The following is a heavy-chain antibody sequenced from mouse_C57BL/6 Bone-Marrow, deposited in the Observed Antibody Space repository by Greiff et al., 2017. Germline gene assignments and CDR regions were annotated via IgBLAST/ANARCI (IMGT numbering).Heavy chain of an antibody. CDR3: ARESMGYDYDSYWYFDV. D-gene: IGHD2-4*01. CDR2: IYPGSGST. J-gene: IGHJ1*03. CDR1: GYTFTSYW. V-gene: IGHV1-55*01. Sequence: QVQLQQSGAELVKPGASVKMSCKASGYTFTSYWITWVKQRPGQGLEWIGDIYPGSGSTNYNEKFKSKATLTVDTSSSTAYMQLSSLTSEDSAVYYCARESMGYDYDSYWYFDVWGTGTTVTVSS.